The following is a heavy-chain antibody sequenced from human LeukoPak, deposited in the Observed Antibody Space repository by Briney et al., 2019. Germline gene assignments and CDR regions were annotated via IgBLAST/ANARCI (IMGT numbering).Heavy chain of an antibody. D-gene: IGHD2-15*01. V-gene: IGHV3-11*04. CDR1: GFTFSDYY. Sequence: GGSLRLSCAASGFTFSDYYMSWLRQVPGKGLEWVSYISSDSSIIYYADSVKGRFTISRDNAKNSVYLQMNSLRAEDTAVYYCARDYRVLASDWYFDLWGRGTLVTVSS. CDR3: ARDYRVLASDWYFDL. CDR2: ISSDSSII. J-gene: IGHJ2*01.